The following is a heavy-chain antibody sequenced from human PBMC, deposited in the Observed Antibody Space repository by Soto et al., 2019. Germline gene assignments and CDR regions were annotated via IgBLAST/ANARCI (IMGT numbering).Heavy chain of an antibody. CDR3: ARRGVIPGYSSGWYDAFDI. Sequence: PGGSLRLSCVGSGFSFSSYSMNWVRQAPGKGLEWVSSISSSSTAIFYADSVKGRFTISRDNAKNSLYLQMNSLRAEDTAVYYCARRGVIPGYSSGWYDAFDIWGQGTMVTVSS. D-gene: IGHD6-19*01. V-gene: IGHV3-21*04. CDR2: ISSSSTAI. J-gene: IGHJ3*02. CDR1: GFSFSSYS.